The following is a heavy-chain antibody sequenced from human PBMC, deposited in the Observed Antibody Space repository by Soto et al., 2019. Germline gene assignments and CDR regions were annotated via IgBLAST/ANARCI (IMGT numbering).Heavy chain of an antibody. CDR2: ISYDGSDK. D-gene: IGHD3-22*01. CDR1: GFTFSSYA. CDR3: ARDYYKYYDSSGYYRSPAY. V-gene: IGHV3-30-3*01. J-gene: IGHJ4*02. Sequence: PGGSLRLSCAPSGFTFSSYAMHWVRQAPGKGLEWVALISYDGSDKDYADSVKGRFTISRDNSRNTLFLQMNRLRAEDTAVYYCARDYYKYYDSSGYYRSPAYWGQGTLVTVSS.